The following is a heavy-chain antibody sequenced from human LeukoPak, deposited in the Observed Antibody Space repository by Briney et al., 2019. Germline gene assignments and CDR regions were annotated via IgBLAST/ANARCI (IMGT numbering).Heavy chain of an antibody. CDR2: INPNSGGT. CDR1: GYTFTGYY. CDR3: AREAGGDLLLWFGERRGVAFDI. Sequence: EASVKVSCKASGYTFTGYYMHWVRQAPGQGLEWMGWINPNSGGTNYAQKFQGWVTMTRDTSISTAYMELSRLRSDDTAVYYCAREAGGDLLLWFGERRGVAFDIWGQGTMVTVSS. V-gene: IGHV1-2*04. D-gene: IGHD3-10*01. J-gene: IGHJ3*02.